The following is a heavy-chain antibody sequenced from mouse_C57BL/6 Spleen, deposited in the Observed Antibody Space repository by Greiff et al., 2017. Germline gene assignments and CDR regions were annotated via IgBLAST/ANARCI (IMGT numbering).Heavy chain of an antibody. CDR2: ICRGGST. D-gene: IGHD1-1*02. J-gene: IGHJ2*01. Sequence: VMLVESGPGLVQPSQCLSITCTVSGFSLTSYGVHWVRQSPGKGLEWLGVICRGGSTAYNAAFMSSLNTITDNSTSKVFFKMNSLQGDDTAIYDSAKSPTRTWSGAFDYWGEGTTLTVSS. CDR1: GFSLTSYG. CDR3: AKSPTRTWSGAFDY. V-gene: IGHV2-5*01.